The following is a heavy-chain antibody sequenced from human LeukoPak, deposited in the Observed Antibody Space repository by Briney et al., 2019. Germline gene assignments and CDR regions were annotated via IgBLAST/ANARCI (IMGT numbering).Heavy chain of an antibody. CDR1: GYTFTGYY. V-gene: IGHV1-2*02. D-gene: IGHD3-10*01. J-gene: IGHJ3*02. Sequence: ASVKVSCKASGYTFTGYYMHWVRQAPGQGLEWMGWINPNSGGTNYAQKFQGRVTMTRDTSISTAYMELSRLRSDDTAVYYCARVSDYYDAFDIWGKGTTVTISS. CDR3: ARVSDYYDAFDI. CDR2: INPNSGGT.